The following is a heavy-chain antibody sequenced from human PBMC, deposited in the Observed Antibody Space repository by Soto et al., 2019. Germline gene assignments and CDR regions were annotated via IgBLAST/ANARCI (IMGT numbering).Heavy chain of an antibody. CDR2: INPSGGST. Sequence: QVQLVQSGAEVKKPGASVKVSCKASGYTFTSYYMHWVRQAPGQGLEWMGIINPSGGSTSYAEKFKGRVTMTRDTSTSTVYMELSSLRSEATAVYYCARGCSGGSCYDYWGQGTLVTVSS. V-gene: IGHV1-46*01. D-gene: IGHD2-15*01. J-gene: IGHJ4*02. CDR3: ARGCSGGSCYDY. CDR1: GYTFTSYY.